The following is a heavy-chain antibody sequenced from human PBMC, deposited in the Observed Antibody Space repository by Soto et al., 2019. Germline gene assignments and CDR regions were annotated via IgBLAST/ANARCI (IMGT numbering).Heavy chain of an antibody. D-gene: IGHD1-26*01. J-gene: IGHJ6*02. V-gene: IGHV3-30*09. CDR1: GFKFTDFA. CDR3: ASTAWHSYYAIDV. Sequence: GQLVESGGGEVQPGRSLRLSCAASGFKFTDFALHWVRQAPGKGLEWVAIIAYDGSEKHYADSVKGRFAFPRDNPKNTLYLGINCLRPEDTAVYLFASTAWHSYYAIDVWGQGNTVTVFS. CDR2: IAYDGSEK.